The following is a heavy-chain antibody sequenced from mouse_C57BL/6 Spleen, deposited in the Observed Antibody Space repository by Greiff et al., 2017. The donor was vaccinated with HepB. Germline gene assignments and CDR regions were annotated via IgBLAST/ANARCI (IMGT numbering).Heavy chain of an antibody. J-gene: IGHJ2*01. CDR1: GYTFTSYG. V-gene: IGHV1-81*01. D-gene: IGHD4-1*01. CDR3: ARSGNWDDFDY. Sequence: QVQLKESGAELARPGASVKLSCKASGYTFTSYGISWVKQRTGQGLEWIGEIYPRSGNTYYNEKFKGKATLTADKSSSTAYMELRSLTSEDSAVYFCARSGNWDDFDYWGQGTTLTVSS. CDR2: IYPRSGNT.